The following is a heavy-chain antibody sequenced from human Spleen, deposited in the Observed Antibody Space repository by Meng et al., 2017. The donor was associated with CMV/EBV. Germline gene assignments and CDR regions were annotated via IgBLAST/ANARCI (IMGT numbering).Heavy chain of an antibody. J-gene: IGHJ4*02. Sequence: GESLKISCAASGFIVSSNYMKWVRQAPGKGLEWVSVIYRGGSTYYADSVQDRFTISRDTSKNTLYLQMNSLRVEATAVYYCAVDCGSGLSQYDCWGQGTLVTVSS. V-gene: IGHV3-66*02. CDR3: AVDCGSGLSQYDC. D-gene: IGHD3-10*01. CDR1: GFIVSSNY. CDR2: IYRGGST.